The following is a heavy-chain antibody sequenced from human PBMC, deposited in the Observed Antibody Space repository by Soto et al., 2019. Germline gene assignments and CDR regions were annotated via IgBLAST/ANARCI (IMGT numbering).Heavy chain of an antibody. CDR1: GYTFTSYD. CDR3: ARVNSLGRSPPGY. V-gene: IGHV1-8*01. Sequence: ASVKVSCKASGYTFTSYDINWVRQATGQGLEWMGWTNPNSGNTGYAQKFQGRVTMTRNTSISTAYMELSSLRSEDTAVYYCARVNSLGRSPPGYWGQGTLVTVSS. J-gene: IGHJ4*02. D-gene: IGHD1-20*01. CDR2: TNPNSGNT.